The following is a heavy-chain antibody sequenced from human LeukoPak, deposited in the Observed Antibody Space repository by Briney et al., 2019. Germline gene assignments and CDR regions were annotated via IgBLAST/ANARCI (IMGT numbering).Heavy chain of an antibody. CDR2: IRNDGTDK. V-gene: IGHV3-30*02. CDR3: AESHWNDETAGGGLFDY. Sequence: PGGSLRLSCAASGFTFSSYWMSWVRQAPGKGLEWVAFIRNDGTDKYYADSVKGRFTISRDNSKNTLYLQMNSLRAEDTAVYYCAESHWNDETAGGGLFDYWGQGTLVTVSS. J-gene: IGHJ4*02. D-gene: IGHD1-1*01. CDR1: GFTFSSYW.